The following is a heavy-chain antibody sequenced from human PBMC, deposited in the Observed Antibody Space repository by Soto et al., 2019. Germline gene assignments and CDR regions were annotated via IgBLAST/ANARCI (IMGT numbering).Heavy chain of an antibody. J-gene: IGHJ2*01. D-gene: IGHD2-2*01. CDR1: GGAFSSYT. V-gene: IGHV1-69*02. CDR3: AGDGGGVVVPAADWYFDL. CDR2: IIPILGIA. Sequence: QVQLVQSGAEVKKPGSSVKVSCEASGGAFSSYTISWVRQAPGQGLEWMGRIIPILGIANYAQKFQGRVTITADKSTSTAYMELGSLRSEDTAVYDCAGDGGGVVVPAADWYFDLWGRGTLVTVSS.